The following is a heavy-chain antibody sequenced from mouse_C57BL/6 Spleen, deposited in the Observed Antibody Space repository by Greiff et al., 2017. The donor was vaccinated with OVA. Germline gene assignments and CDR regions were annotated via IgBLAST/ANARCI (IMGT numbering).Heavy chain of an antibody. J-gene: IGHJ3*01. CDR3: ARPHYYGSSYAGFAY. D-gene: IGHD1-1*01. Sequence: EVQLQESGPELVKPGASVKMSCKASGYTFTDYNMHWVKQSHGKSLEWIGYINPNNGGTSYNQKFKGKATLTVNKSSSTAYMELRSLTSEDSAVYYCARPHYYGSSYAGFAYWGQGTLVTVSA. CDR2: INPNNGGT. CDR1: GYTFTDYN. V-gene: IGHV1-22*01.